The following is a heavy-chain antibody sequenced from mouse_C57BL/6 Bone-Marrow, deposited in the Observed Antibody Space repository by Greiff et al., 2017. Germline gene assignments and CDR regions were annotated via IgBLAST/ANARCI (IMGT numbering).Heavy chain of an antibody. J-gene: IGHJ3*01. CDR3: TVDSWYPFAY. Sequence: EVQLQQSGAELVRPGASVKLSCTASGYNIKDDYMHWVKQRPEQGLEWIGWIDPENGGTEYDSKFQGKATMTVDKSSSTAYMQLSSLTSEDSAVYYCTVDSWYPFAYWGQGTLVTVTA. CDR1: GYNIKDDY. D-gene: IGHD2-12*01. V-gene: IGHV14-4*01. CDR2: IDPENGGT.